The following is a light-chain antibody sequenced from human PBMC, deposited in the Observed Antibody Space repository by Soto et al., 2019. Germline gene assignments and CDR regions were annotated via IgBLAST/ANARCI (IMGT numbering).Light chain of an antibody. CDR3: SAFTTVSTPVL. J-gene: IGLJ2*01. CDR2: EVN. CDR1: SSDVGRYNR. Sequence: QSALTQPPSVSGSPGQSVTISCTGTSSDVGRYNRVSWYQQPPGTAPKLMIFEVNNRPSGVPDRFSGSTSGNTASLTISGLQAEDEADYYFSAFTTVSTPVLFGGGTKLTV. V-gene: IGLV2-18*02.